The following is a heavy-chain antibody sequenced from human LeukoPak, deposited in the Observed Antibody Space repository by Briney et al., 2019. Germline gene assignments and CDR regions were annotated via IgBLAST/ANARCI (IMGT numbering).Heavy chain of an antibody. V-gene: IGHV3-74*01. Sequence: GGSLRLSCAASGFTFSSYWMHWVRQAPGEGLVWVSRINSDGRSTSYADSVKGRFTISRDNANNTLYLQMNSLRAEDTAVYYCARRRRKLRYFDWLPDHDAFDIWGQGTKVTVSS. J-gene: IGHJ3*02. D-gene: IGHD3-9*01. CDR2: INSDGRST. CDR3: ARRRRKLRYFDWLPDHDAFDI. CDR1: GFTFSSYW.